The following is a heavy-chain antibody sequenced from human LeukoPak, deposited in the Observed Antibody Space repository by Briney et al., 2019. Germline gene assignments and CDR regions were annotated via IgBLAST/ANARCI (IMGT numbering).Heavy chain of an antibody. Sequence: PGGSLRLSCSASGFTVSSNYMSWVRPAPGKGLEWVSVIYSGGSTYYADSVKGRFTISRDNSKNTLYLQMNSLRAEDTAVYYCASARVNSSSWFTYYYYYGMDVWGQGTTVTVSS. J-gene: IGHJ6*02. CDR2: IYSGGST. D-gene: IGHD6-13*01. CDR1: GFTVSSNY. CDR3: ASARVNSSSWFTYYYYYGMDV. V-gene: IGHV3-53*01.